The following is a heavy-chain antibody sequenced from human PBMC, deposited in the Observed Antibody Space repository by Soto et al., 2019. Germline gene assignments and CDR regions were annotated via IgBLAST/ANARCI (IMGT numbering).Heavy chain of an antibody. D-gene: IGHD4-4*01. CDR3: AKDRGNSIDVNRYFHYYGMDV. J-gene: IGHJ6*02. CDR1: GFTFSSYA. V-gene: IGHV3-23*01. Sequence: GGSLRLSCAASGFTFSSYAMTWVRQAPGQGLEWVASISGSGGTTNYADSVKGRFTISRDNSKNTAYLQMNSLRAEDTAVYYCAKDRGNSIDVNRYFHYYGMDVWGQGTTVTVSS. CDR2: ISGSGGTT.